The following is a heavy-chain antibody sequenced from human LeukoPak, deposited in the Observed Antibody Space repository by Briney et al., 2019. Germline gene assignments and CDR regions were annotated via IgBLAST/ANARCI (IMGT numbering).Heavy chain of an antibody. CDR1: EFTFSSHQ. J-gene: IGHJ3*01. V-gene: IGHV3-7*01. Sequence: PGGSLRLSCAASEFTFSSHQMSWVRQAPGKGREWVAKITQDGSEKYYMDSVKGRFIISRDNGKNSLYLQMNSLRVEDTAVYYCARDWRQDNAFDLWGQGTMVTVSS. CDR3: ARDWRQDNAFDL. CDR2: ITQDGSEK. D-gene: IGHD2-15*01.